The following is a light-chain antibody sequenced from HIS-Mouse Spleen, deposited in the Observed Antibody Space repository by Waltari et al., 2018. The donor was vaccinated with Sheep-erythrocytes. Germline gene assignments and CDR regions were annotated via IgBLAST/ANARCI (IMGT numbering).Light chain of an antibody. CDR1: SSDGGSYNL. CDR3: CSYAGSSTFHVV. V-gene: IGLV2-23*03. J-gene: IGLJ2*01. Sequence: QSALTQPASVSGSPGQSITISCTGTSSDGGSYNLVSWYQQHPGKAPKPMIYEGSKRPSGVSNRFSGSKSGNTASLTISGLQAEDEADYYCCSYAGSSTFHVVFGGGTKLTVL. CDR2: EGS.